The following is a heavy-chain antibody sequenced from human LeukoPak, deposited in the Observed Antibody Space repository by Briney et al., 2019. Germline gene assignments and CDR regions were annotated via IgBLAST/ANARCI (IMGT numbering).Heavy chain of an antibody. D-gene: IGHD1-26*01. J-gene: IGHJ4*02. V-gene: IGHV3-48*01. Sequence: GGSLRLSCAASGFTFSSYSMNWVHQAPGKGLEWVSYISSSSSTIYYADSVKGRFTISRDNAKNSLYLQMNSLRAEDTAVYYCAREWWELPAQSGGFDYWGQGTLVTVSS. CDR3: AREWWELPAQSGGFDY. CDR1: GFTFSSYS. CDR2: ISSSSSTI.